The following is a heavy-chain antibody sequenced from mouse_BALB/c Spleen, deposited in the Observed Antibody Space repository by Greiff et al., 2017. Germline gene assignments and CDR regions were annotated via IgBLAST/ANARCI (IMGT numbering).Heavy chain of an antibody. Sequence: EVKVEESGPGLVKPSQSLSLTCSVTGYSITSGYYWNWIRQFPGNKLEWMGYISYDGSNNYNPSLKNRISITRDTSKNQFFLKLNSVTTEDTATYYCARGGTYDTWFAYWGQGTLVTVSA. D-gene: IGHD2-3*01. J-gene: IGHJ3*01. CDR2: ISYDGSN. V-gene: IGHV3-6*02. CDR1: GYSITSGYY. CDR3: ARGGTYDTWFAY.